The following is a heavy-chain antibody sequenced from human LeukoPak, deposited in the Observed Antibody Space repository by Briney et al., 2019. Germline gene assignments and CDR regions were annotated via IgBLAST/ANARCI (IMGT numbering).Heavy chain of an antibody. CDR2: ISSNGCST. CDR1: GFTFSSYA. CDR3: ARASGLYYDILTGYAPHYFDY. Sequence: GGSLRLSCAASGFTFSSYAMHWVRQAPGKGLEYVSAISSNGCSTYYANSVKGRFTISRDNSKNTLYLQMGSLRAEDMAVYYCARASGLYYDILTGYAPHYFDYWGQGTLVTVSS. J-gene: IGHJ4*02. D-gene: IGHD3-9*01. V-gene: IGHV3-64*01.